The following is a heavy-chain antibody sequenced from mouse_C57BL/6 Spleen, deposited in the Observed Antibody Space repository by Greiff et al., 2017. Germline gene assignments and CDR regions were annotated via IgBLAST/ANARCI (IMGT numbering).Heavy chain of an antibody. CDR2: IDPSDSYT. V-gene: IGHV1-69*01. CDR1: GYTFTSYW. D-gene: IGHD2-12*01. CDR3: ARLRRYFDV. J-gene: IGHJ1*03. Sequence: QVQLQQPGAELVMPGASVKLSCKASGYTFTSYWMHWVKQRPGQGLEWIGEIDPSDSYTNYNQTFTGKSTLTVDKSSSTAYMQLSSLTSEDSAVYYGARLRRYFDVWGTGTTVTVSS.